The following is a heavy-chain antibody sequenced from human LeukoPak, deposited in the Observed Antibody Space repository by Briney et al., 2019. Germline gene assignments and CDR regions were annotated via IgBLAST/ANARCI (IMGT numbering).Heavy chain of an antibody. Sequence: HTGGSLRLSCAASGFTFSSYEMNWVRQAPGRGLEWVSYISSSGSTIYYADSVKGRFTISRDNAKNSLYLQMNSLRAEDTAVYYCARGARWLQSFRYFDYWGQGTLVTVSS. CDR3: ARGARWLQSFRYFDY. V-gene: IGHV3-48*03. CDR2: ISSSGSTI. D-gene: IGHD5-24*01. CDR1: GFTFSSYE. J-gene: IGHJ4*02.